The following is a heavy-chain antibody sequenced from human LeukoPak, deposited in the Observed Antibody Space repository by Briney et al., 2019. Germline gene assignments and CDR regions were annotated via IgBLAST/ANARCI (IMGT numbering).Heavy chain of an antibody. J-gene: IGHJ3*02. D-gene: IGHD6-13*01. CDR3: ARFLYSSSYAFDI. Sequence: SETLSLTCTVSGGSLRSYNWSWIRQPPREGLEWIGYIYYSGSTNYNPSLKSRVTISVDASKDQFSLKLSSVTAADTAVYYCARFLYSSSYAFDIWGQGTMVTVSS. CDR1: GGSLRSYN. CDR2: IYYSGST. V-gene: IGHV4-59*01.